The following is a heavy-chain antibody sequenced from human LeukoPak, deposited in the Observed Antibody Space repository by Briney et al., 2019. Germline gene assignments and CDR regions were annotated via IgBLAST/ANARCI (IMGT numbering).Heavy chain of an antibody. J-gene: IGHJ4*02. CDR1: GFTFSSYW. CDR3: VSGIVAVGIYGY. Sequence: GGSLRLSCAASGFTFSSYWMHWVRQAPGKGLVWVSRINTIGSSTNYADSVKGRFTISRDNAKNTLYLQMNSLRAEDTAVYCCVSGIVAVGIYGYWGQGALVTVSS. CDR2: INTIGSST. D-gene: IGHD6-13*01. V-gene: IGHV3-74*01.